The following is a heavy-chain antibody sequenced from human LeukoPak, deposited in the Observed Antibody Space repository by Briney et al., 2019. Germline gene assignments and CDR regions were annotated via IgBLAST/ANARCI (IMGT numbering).Heavy chain of an antibody. D-gene: IGHD4-23*01. CDR1: GGSISSYY. V-gene: IGHV4-4*07. J-gene: IGHJ6*03. CDR2: IYTSGST. CDR3: ARDVSDYGGNYYYYYYMDV. Sequence: SETLSLTSTVSGGSISSYYWSWIRQPAGKGLEWIGRIYTSGSTNYNPSLKSRVTMSVDTSKNQFSLKLSSVTAADTAVYYCARDVSDYGGNYYYYYYMDVWGKGTTVTVSS.